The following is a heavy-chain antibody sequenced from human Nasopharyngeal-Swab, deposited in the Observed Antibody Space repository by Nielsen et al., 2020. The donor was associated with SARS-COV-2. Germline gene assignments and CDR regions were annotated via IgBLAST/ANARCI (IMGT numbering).Heavy chain of an antibody. D-gene: IGHD2-21*02. CDR2: IYTSGSN. CDR3: ARAAARVIVVLTANDPFDY. Sequence: SETLSLTCTVSGGSISSGSYYWSWIRQHAGKVLEWIGRIYTSGSNNYNPSLKSRVTISVDTSKNQFTLKLSSVTAADTAMYYCARAAARVIVVLTANDPFDYWGQGTLVTVSS. CDR1: GGSISSGSYY. J-gene: IGHJ4*02. V-gene: IGHV4-61*02.